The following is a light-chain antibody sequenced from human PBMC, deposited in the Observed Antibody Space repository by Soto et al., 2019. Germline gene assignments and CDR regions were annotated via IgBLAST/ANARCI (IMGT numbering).Light chain of an antibody. CDR3: QQYYSTPQT. Sequence: EIVMTQSPDSLAVTLGESATINCKSSQSVLYSSNNKNYLAWYQQKPGQPPKLLIYWASARESGVPDRFSGSGSGTDFTLTISSLQTEDVAIYYCQQYYSTPQTFGQGTKVEIK. CDR1: QSVLYSSNNKNY. CDR2: WAS. J-gene: IGKJ1*01. V-gene: IGKV4-1*01.